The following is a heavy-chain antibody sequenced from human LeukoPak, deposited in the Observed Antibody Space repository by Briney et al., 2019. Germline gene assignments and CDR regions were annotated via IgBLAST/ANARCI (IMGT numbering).Heavy chain of an antibody. CDR3: AKGISGSCYTGLGF. V-gene: IGHV3-23*01. J-gene: IGHJ4*02. Sequence: QPGGSLRLSCAASGFTFSSYAMSWVRQAPGKGLEWVSAISGSGGSTYYADSVKGRFTISRDNSKNTLYLQMNSLRAEDTAVYYCAKGISGSCYTGLGFWGQGTLVTVSS. CDR1: GFTFSSYA. CDR2: ISGSGGST. D-gene: IGHD2-2*02.